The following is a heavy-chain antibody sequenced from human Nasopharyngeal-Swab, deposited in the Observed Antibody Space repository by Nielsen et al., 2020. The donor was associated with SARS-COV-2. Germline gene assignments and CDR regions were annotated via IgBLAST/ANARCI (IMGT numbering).Heavy chain of an antibody. CDR2: INTITGNP. J-gene: IGHJ6*02. Sequence: ASVKVSCKASGYTFAAYPINWVRQAPGQGLEWMGWINTITGNPTYARAFTGRFVFSFDTSVRTTYLEISDLKAEDTAVYYCAREYQLLTHQYGMDVWGQGTTVVVSS. V-gene: IGHV7-4-1*02. CDR3: AREYQLLTHQYGMDV. D-gene: IGHD2-21*01. CDR1: GYTFAAYP.